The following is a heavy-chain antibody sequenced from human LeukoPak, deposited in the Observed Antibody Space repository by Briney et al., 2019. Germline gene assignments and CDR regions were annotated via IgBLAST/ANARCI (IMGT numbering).Heavy chain of an antibody. CDR2: IKSKTDGGTT. V-gene: IGHV3-15*01. CDR3: TTYIVLMVYAKVAAAVTGDY. J-gene: IGHJ4*02. CDR1: GFTFSNAW. D-gene: IGHD2-8*01. Sequence: GGSLRLSCAASGFTFSNAWMSWVRQAPGKGLEWVGRIKSKTDGGTTDYAAPVKGRFTISRDDSKNTLYLQMNSLKTEDTAVYYCTTYIVLMVYAKVAAAVTGDYWGQGTLVTVSS.